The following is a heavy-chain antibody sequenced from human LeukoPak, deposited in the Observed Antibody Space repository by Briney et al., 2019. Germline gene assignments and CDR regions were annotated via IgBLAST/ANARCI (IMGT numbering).Heavy chain of an antibody. J-gene: IGHJ4*02. D-gene: IGHD3-22*01. CDR2: IHTSGST. Sequence: SETLSLTCTVSGGSISSYYWSWIRQPAGKGLEWIGRIHTSGSTNYNPSLRSRVTMSVDTSKNQFSLKLSSVTAADTVVYYCARDRYYYDSSGYYYFDYWGQGTLVTVSS. CDR3: ARDRYYYDSSGYYYFDY. CDR1: GGSISSYY. V-gene: IGHV4-4*07.